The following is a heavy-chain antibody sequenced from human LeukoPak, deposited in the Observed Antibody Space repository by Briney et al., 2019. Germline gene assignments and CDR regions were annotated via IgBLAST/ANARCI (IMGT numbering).Heavy chain of an antibody. CDR1: GFTFSSYA. D-gene: IGHD6-13*01. CDR3: ARDAAAGSKGFDY. V-gene: IGHV3-23*01. J-gene: IGHJ4*02. Sequence: GGSLRLSCAASGFTFSSYAMSWVRQAPGKGLEWVSSISGIGDNTYYADSVKGRFTISRDNSKNTLYLQMNSLRAEDTAVYYCARDAAAGSKGFDYWGQGTLVTVSS. CDR2: ISGIGDNT.